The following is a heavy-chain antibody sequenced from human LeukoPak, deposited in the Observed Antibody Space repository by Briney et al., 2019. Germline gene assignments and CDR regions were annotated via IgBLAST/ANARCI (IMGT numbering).Heavy chain of an antibody. CDR1: GFTFSSYS. D-gene: IGHD2-2*02. Sequence: GSLRLSCAASGFTFSSYSMNWVRQPPGKGLEWIGEINHSGSTNYNPSLKSRVTISVDTSKNQFSLKLSSVTAADTAVYYCARDGAVPAAIRGTNATPRRNFDYWGQGTLVTVSS. V-gene: IGHV4-34*01. CDR2: INHSGST. J-gene: IGHJ4*02. CDR3: ARDGAVPAAIRGTNATPRRNFDY.